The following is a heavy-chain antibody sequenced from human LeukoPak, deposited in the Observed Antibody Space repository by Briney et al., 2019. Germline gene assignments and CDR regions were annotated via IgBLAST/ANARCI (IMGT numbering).Heavy chain of an antibody. CDR1: GFTFDDYA. J-gene: IGHJ4*02. D-gene: IGHD3-10*01. V-gene: IGHV3-9*01. CDR3: AKDKGGSGSYSDY. CDR2: ISWNSGSI. Sequence: GRSLRLSCVASGFTFDDYAMHWVRQAPGKGLEWVSGISWNSGSIGYADSVKGRFTISRDNAKNSLYLQMNSLRAEDTALYYCAKDKGGSGSYSDYWGQGTLVTVSS.